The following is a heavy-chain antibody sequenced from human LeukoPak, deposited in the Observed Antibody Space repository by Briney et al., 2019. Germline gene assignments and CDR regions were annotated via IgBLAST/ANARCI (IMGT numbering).Heavy chain of an antibody. D-gene: IGHD1-26*01. V-gene: IGHV3-30-3*01. CDR2: ISYDGSNK. J-gene: IGHJ6*02. CDR1: GFTFSSYA. CDR3: ARDRVLGGYYYGMDV. Sequence: TGGSLRLSCAASGFTFSSYAMHWVRQAPGKGLEWVAVISYDGSNKYYADSVKGRFTISRDNSKNTLYLQMNSLRAEDTAVYYCARDRVLGGYYYGMDVWGQGTTVTVSS.